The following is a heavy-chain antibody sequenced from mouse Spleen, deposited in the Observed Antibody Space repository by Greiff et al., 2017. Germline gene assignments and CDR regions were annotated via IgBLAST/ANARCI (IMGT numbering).Heavy chain of an antibody. V-gene: IGHV1-55*01. Sequence: VQLQQPGAELVKPGASVKMSCKASGYTFTSYWITWVKQRPGQGLEWIGDIYPGSGSTNYNEKFKSKATLTVDTSSSTAYMQLSSLTSEDSAVYYCARDIDGSSSSFAYWGQGTLVTVSA. J-gene: IGHJ3*01. CDR2: IYPGSGST. CDR3: ARDIDGSSSSFAY. CDR1: GYTFTSYW. D-gene: IGHD1-1*01.